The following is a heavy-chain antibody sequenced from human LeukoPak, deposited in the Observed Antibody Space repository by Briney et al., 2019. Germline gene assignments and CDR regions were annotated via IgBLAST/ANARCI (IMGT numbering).Heavy chain of an antibody. D-gene: IGHD3-10*01. CDR3: ARDSDYYYGMDV. J-gene: IGHJ6*02. Sequence: SETLSLTCTVSGGSITNYYWTWIRQPPGKELEWIGFIYYSGSTNYNPSLKSRVTISVDTSKNQFSLKLSSVTAADTAVYYCARDSDYYYGMDVWGQGTTVTVSS. V-gene: IGHV4-59*01. CDR2: IYYSGST. CDR1: GGSITNYY.